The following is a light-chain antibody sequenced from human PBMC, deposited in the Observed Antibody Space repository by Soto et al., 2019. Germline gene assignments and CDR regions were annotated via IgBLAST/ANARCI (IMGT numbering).Light chain of an antibody. CDR2: GGS. J-gene: IGKJ1*01. Sequence: ETVLTQSPGTLSLSPGYRATLSCSARQTIRGNYLAWYRQTPGQAPGLLIYGGSNMATVIADAFSGTGSGTDFTIIISSREPEEFALSYCQQYGSAPWTLGQANPVEIK. CDR3: QQYGSAPWT. V-gene: IGKV3-20*01. CDR1: QTIRGNY.